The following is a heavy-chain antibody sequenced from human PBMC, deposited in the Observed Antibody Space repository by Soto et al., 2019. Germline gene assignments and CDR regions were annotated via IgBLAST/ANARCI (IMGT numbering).Heavy chain of an antibody. V-gene: IGHV4-34*01. D-gene: IGHD3-10*01. CDR3: ASYGSGSQDY. Sequence: PSETLSLTCAVYGGSFSGYYCSWIRQPPGKGLEWIGEINHSGSTNYNPSLKSRVTISVDTSKNQFSLKLSSVTAADTAVYYCASYGSGSQDYWGQGTLVTVSS. J-gene: IGHJ4*02. CDR1: GGSFSGYY. CDR2: INHSGST.